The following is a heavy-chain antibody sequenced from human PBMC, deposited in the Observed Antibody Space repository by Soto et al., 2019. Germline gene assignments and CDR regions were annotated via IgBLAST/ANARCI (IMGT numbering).Heavy chain of an antibody. CDR3: ARVRQQLVGMYYFDD. J-gene: IGHJ4*02. D-gene: IGHD6-6*01. CDR2: IYYSGRT. V-gene: IGHV4-59*01. Sequence: QVQLQESGPGLVKPSETLSLTCTVSGGSISSYYWSWIRQPPGKGLQWIAYIYYSGRTNYNPSLKRRDTISVDPSKNHFPLKLSSVTAADTAVYYCARVRQQLVGMYYFDDWGQGSPVAVCS. CDR1: GGSISSYY.